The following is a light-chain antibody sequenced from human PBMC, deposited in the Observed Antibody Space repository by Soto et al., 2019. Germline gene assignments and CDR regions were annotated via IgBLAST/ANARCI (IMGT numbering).Light chain of an antibody. J-gene: IGKJ4*01. Sequence: DIQMTQSPSILSASVGDRVTITCRASQSIRSWLAWYQQKPGRAPNLLIYKAHSLQSGVPSRFSDPGSGTEFTLSISSLQPDDFATYYCQHYDGYPITFGGGTQVQIK. V-gene: IGKV1-5*03. CDR3: QHYDGYPIT. CDR1: QSIRSW. CDR2: KAH.